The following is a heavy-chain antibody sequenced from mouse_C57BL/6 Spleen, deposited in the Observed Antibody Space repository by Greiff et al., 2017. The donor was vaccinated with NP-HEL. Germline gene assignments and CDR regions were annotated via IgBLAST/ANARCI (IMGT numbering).Heavy chain of an antibody. CDR2: ITSDGGST. CDR3: ARRGYGSSDWYFDV. V-gene: IGHV5-2*01. CDR1: EYEFPSHD. Sequence: EVKLMESGGGLVQPGESLKLSCESTEYEFPSHDMSWVRKTPEKRLELVAAITSDGGSTYYPDTMERRFIISRDNTKKTLYLQMSSLRSEDTALYYCARRGYGSSDWYFDVWGTGTTVTVSS. D-gene: IGHD1-1*01. J-gene: IGHJ1*03.